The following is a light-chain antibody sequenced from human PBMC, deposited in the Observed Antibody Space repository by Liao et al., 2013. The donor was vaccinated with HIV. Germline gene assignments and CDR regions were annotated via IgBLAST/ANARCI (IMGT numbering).Light chain of an antibody. Sequence: SYELTQPPSVSVAPGKTASITCGGHNLGTKSVHWYQQRPGQAPVLVIFYDSDRPSGIPERFSGSNSGNTATLTISRVEAGDEADYYCQVWDSSTANLYVFGPGTKLTVL. V-gene: IGLV3-21*04. J-gene: IGLJ1*01. CDR1: NLGTKS. CDR3: QVWDSSTANLYV. CDR2: YDS.